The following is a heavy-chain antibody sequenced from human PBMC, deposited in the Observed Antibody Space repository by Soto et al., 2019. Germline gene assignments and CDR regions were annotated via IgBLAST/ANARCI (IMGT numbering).Heavy chain of an antibody. D-gene: IGHD3-22*01. V-gene: IGHV3-23*01. CDR3: ASPYYYDSSGSTPRADY. J-gene: IGHJ4*02. CDR2: ISGSGGST. CDR1: GFTFSSYA. Sequence: GGSLRLSCAASGFTFSSYAMSWVRQAPGKGLEWVSAISGSGGSTYYADSVKGRFTISRDNSKNTLYLQMNSLRAEDTAVYYCASPYYYDSSGSTPRADYWGPGILVTVSS.